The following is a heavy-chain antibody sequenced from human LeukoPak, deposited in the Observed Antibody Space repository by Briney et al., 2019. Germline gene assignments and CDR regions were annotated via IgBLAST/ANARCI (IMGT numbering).Heavy chain of an antibody. CDR2: IHPSGST. J-gene: IGHJ4*02. V-gene: IGHV4-34*01. CDR3: ARGPDTAKQGY. CDR1: GGSFSGYY. Sequence: SETLSLTCAVYGGSFSGYYWSWIRQPPGKGLEWIGEIHPSGSTSYNPALQSRLTMSVDTSKHQFSLKLNSVTAADTAVYYCARGPDTAKQGYWGQGTLVTVSS. D-gene: IGHD5-18*01.